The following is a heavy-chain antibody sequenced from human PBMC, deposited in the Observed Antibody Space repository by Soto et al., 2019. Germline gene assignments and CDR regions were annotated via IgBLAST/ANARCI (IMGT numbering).Heavy chain of an antibody. D-gene: IGHD1-1*01. Sequence: QVQLVESGGGVVQPGRSLRLSCAASGFTFSSYGMHWVRQAPGKGLEWVAVISYDGSNKYYADSVKGRFTISRDNSKNPLYRQMNSVRAEDTAVYYCAKDQLMGGSYYYYGMDVWGQGTTVTVSS. V-gene: IGHV3-30*18. CDR2: ISYDGSNK. CDR3: AKDQLMGGSYYYYGMDV. CDR1: GFTFSSYG. J-gene: IGHJ6*02.